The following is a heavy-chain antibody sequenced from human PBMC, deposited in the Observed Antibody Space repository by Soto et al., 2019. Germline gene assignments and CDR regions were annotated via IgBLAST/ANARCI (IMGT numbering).Heavy chain of an antibody. Sequence: SETLSLTCAVYGGSFSGYYWSWIRQPPGKGLEWIGEINHSGSTNYNPSLKSRVTISVDTSKHQVSLQLSCVTAAETAVYYGARERGTAMVFNCWGQGTLVNVSS. J-gene: IGHJ4*02. CDR1: GGSFSGYY. CDR2: INHSGST. V-gene: IGHV4-34*01. CDR3: ARERGTAMVFNC. D-gene: IGHD5-18*01.